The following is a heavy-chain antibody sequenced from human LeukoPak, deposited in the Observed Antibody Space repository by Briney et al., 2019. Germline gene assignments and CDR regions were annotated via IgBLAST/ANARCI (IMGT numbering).Heavy chain of an antibody. CDR2: IYYSGST. Sequence: PSETLSLTCTVSGGSISSYYWSWLRQPPGKGLEWIGYIYYSGSTNYNPSLKSRVTISVDTSKNQSSLKLSSVTAADTAVYYCARGTYYDFWSGYYSFELDYWGQGTLVTVSS. CDR1: GGSISSYY. CDR3: ARGTYYDFWSGYYSFELDY. D-gene: IGHD3-3*01. J-gene: IGHJ4*02. V-gene: IGHV4-59*01.